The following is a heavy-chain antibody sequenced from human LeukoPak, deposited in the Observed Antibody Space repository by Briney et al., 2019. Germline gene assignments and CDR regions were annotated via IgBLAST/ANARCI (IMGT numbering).Heavy chain of an antibody. CDR1: GFTFSSYA. V-gene: IGHV3-23*01. Sequence: GGSLGLSCAASGFTFSSYAMSWVRQAPGKRLGWVSAISGSGGSTYYADSVKGRFTISRDNSENTLYLQMNSLRAEDTAVYYCGGYYNSWYVYWGQGTLVTVSS. J-gene: IGHJ4*02. CDR2: ISGSGGST. CDR3: GGYYNSWYVY. D-gene: IGHD6-13*01.